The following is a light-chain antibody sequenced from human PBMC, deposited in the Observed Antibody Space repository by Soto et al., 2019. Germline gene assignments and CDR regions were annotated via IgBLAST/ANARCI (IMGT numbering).Light chain of an antibody. V-gene: IGLV1-47*01. CDR2: GNN. CDR1: SSNVASNY. J-gene: IGLJ2*01. Sequence: QSVLTQPPSASGTPGQRVTISCSGSSSNVASNYIYWYLQVPGTAPKLLVYGNNQRPSGVPDRFSGSRSGTSASLAISGLRSEDEGDYYCASWDDSLSGLFGGGTKLTVL. CDR3: ASWDDSLSGL.